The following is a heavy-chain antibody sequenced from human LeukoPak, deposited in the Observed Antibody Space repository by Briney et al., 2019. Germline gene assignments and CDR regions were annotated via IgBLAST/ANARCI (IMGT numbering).Heavy chain of an antibody. D-gene: IGHD3-22*01. CDR3: ARARPNGLLRAQDGDFDY. V-gene: IGHV1-18*01. CDR2: ISAYNGNT. Sequence: GASVKVSCKASGYTFTRHRISWVRQAPGQGLEWMGWISAYNGNTKYAQKLQGRVTMTTDTSTSTAYMELRSLRCDDTAVYYCARARPNGLLRAQDGDFDYWGQGTLVTVSS. J-gene: IGHJ4*02. CDR1: GYTFTRHR.